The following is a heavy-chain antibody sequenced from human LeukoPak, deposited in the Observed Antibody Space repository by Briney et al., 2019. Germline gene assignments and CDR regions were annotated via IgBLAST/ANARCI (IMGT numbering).Heavy chain of an antibody. Sequence: GGSLRLSCAASGFTFSSYAMSWVRQAPGKGLEWVSRISNNGGSTYYTDSVKGRFTISRDNSKNTLSLQMNSLRAEDTVVYYCAKIGRHYYGSALKGAFDIWGQGTMVTVSS. D-gene: IGHD3-10*01. CDR2: ISNNGGST. V-gene: IGHV3-23*01. J-gene: IGHJ3*02. CDR1: GFTFSSYA. CDR3: AKIGRHYYGSALKGAFDI.